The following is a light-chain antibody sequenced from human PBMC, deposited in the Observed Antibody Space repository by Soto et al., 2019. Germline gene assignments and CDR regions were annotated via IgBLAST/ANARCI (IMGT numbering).Light chain of an antibody. V-gene: IGKV3-11*01. J-gene: IGKJ2*01. CDR3: QQRGNWPYT. Sequence: EIVLTQSPATLSLSPGERATLSCRASQSVSSYLAWFQQKPGQAPRLLIYDASNRATGIPARFGGSGSGTDFTLTISSLEPEEFAVYYCQQRGNWPYTFGQGTKLEIK. CDR1: QSVSSY. CDR2: DAS.